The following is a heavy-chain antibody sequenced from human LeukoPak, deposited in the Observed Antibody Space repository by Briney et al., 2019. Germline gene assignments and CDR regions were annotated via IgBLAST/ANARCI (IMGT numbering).Heavy chain of an antibody. CDR2: IFYTGT. D-gene: IGHD1-26*01. Sequence: PSETLSLTCTVSGGSISYTNYYWGWIRQPPGKGLEWIGTIFYTGTYYNPSLKSRATISVDTSKDQFSLMLSSVTAADTAVYYCARLYSGSYYFDYWGQGILVTVSS. V-gene: IGHV4-39*01. CDR3: ARLYSGSYYFDY. CDR1: GGSISYTNYY. J-gene: IGHJ4*02.